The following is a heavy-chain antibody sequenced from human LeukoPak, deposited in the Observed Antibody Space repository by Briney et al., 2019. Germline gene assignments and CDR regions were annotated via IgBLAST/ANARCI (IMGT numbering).Heavy chain of an antibody. J-gene: IGHJ4*02. D-gene: IGHD2-2*01. CDR3: VREDFVVIPAAMRGDY. CDR2: INPDRGGT. V-gene: IGHV1-2*02. CDR1: GYTFTGFY. Sequence: ASVKVPCKASGYTFTGFYIHWVRQAPGQGLEWMGWINPDRGGTNYAQKFQGRVTLTRDTSINTAYMELSGLTSDDTAMYYCVREDFVVIPAAMRGDYWGQGTLVIVSS.